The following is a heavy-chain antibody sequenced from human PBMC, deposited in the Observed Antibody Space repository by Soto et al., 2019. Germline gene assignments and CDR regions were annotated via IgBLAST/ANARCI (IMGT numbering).Heavy chain of an antibody. CDR1: GGSFSGYY. D-gene: IGHD6-13*01. V-gene: IGHV4-34*01. Sequence: SETLSLTCAVYGGSFSGYYWSWIRQPPGKGLEWIGEINHSGSTNYNPSLKSRVTISVDTSKNQFSLKLSSVTAADTAVYYCARGGGIAAAGRNFQHWGQGTLVTVSS. CDR2: INHSGST. J-gene: IGHJ1*01. CDR3: ARGGGIAAAGRNFQH.